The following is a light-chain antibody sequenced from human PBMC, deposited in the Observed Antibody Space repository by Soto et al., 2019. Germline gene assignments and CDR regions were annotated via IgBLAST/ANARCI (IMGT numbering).Light chain of an antibody. V-gene: IGLV1-40*01. CDR2: GNS. CDR1: SSNIGAGYD. J-gene: IGLJ3*02. CDR3: QSYDSSLSGWV. Sequence: QSVLTQPPSVSGAPGQRVTISCTGSSSNIGAGYDVHWYQQLPGTAPKLLIYGNSNRPSGVPDRFSGSKSGTSASLAITGLQAADEAVYYCQSYDSSLSGWVFGGGTQLTVL.